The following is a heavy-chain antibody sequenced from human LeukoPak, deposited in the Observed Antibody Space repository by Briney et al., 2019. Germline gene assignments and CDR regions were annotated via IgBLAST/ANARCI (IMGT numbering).Heavy chain of an antibody. J-gene: IGHJ5*02. Sequence: SVKVSCKASGGTFSSYAISWVRQAPGQGLEWMGGIIPIFGTANYAQKFQGRVTITADESTSTAYMELSSLRSEDTAVYYCARGALNYGDYVLPSWFDPWGQGTLVTVSS. D-gene: IGHD4-17*01. CDR1: GGTFSSYA. CDR3: ARGALNYGDYVLPSWFDP. V-gene: IGHV1-69*01. CDR2: IIPIFGTA.